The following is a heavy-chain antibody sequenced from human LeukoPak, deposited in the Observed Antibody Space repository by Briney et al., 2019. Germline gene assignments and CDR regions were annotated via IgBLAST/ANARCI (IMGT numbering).Heavy chain of an antibody. CDR3: ASEYCSSTSCYFDS. CDR2: IYYSGST. V-gene: IGHV4-59*01. Sequence: SETLSLTCTVSGGSISSYYWSWIRQPPGKGLEWIGYIYYSGSTNYNPSLKSRVTFSVDTSKNQFSLKLSSVTAADTAVFYCASEYCSSTSCYFDSWSQGTLVTASS. D-gene: IGHD2-2*01. CDR1: GGSISSYY. J-gene: IGHJ4*02.